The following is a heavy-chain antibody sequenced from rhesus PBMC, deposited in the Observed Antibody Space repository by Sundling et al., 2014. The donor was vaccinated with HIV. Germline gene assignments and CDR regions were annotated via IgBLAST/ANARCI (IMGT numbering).Heavy chain of an antibody. Sequence: QVQLQESGPGQVKPSETLSLTCAVSGGSISAYYYWNWIRQPPGKGLEWIGYISGTTGSTDYNPSLKSRVVISIDTSKNQLSLKLSSVTAADTAVYFCARRLRYFDYWGQGVLVTVSS. CDR2: ISGTTGST. J-gene: IGHJ4*01. CDR3: ARRLRYFDY. V-gene: IGHV4-143*01. CDR1: GGSISAYYY.